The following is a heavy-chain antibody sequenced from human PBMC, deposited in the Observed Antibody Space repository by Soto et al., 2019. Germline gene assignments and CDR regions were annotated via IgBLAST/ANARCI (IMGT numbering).Heavy chain of an antibody. CDR2: ISANGGRA. Sequence: GGSLRLSCAASGFTFASHAMSWVRQAPGKGLEWVSGISANGGRANYADSVKGRFSLSRDNSKNTMFLQMDSRTAEDTAIYYCASWVIALGGTGYFRHWGQGTLVTVSS. CDR3: ASWVIALGGTGYFRH. V-gene: IGHV3-23*01. D-gene: IGHD6-19*01. J-gene: IGHJ1*01. CDR1: GFTFASHA.